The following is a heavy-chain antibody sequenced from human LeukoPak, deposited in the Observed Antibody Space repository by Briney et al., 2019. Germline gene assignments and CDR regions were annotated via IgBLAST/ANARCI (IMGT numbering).Heavy chain of an antibody. Sequence: SVTLSCKASGGTFSTYAISWVRQAPGQGLEWMGGIIPVFGTANYAQKFQGRVTITADESTSTAYIELSSLRSEDTAVFYCARDRVVGLGINNAFDIWGHGTWAPS. J-gene: IGHJ3*02. CDR1: GGTFSTYA. CDR3: ARDRVVGLGINNAFDI. CDR2: IIPVFGTA. V-gene: IGHV1-69*01. D-gene: IGHD2-15*01.